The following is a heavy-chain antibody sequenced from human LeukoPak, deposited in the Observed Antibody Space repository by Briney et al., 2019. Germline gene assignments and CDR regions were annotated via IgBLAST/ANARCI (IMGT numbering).Heavy chain of an antibody. CDR3: ARLSEYGDYGYWYFDL. Sequence: SETLSLTCTVSGGSISSSSYYWGWIRQPPGKGLEWIGSIYYSGSTYYNPSLKSRVTISVDTSKNQFSLKLSSVTAADTAVYYCARLSEYGDYGYWYFDLWGRGTLVTVSS. CDR1: GGSISSSSYY. J-gene: IGHJ2*01. D-gene: IGHD4-17*01. V-gene: IGHV4-39*01. CDR2: IYYSGST.